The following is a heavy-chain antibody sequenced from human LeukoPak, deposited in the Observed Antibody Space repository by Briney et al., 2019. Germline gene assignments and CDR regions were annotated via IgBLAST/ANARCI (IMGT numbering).Heavy chain of an antibody. CDR2: IYHSGST. CDR1: GGSISSGGYY. D-gene: IGHD6-6*01. V-gene: IGHV4-30-2*01. J-gene: IGHJ6*03. CDR3: ASGSTSSSVNYYYYYYMDV. Sequence: PSQTLSLTCTVSGGSISSGGYYWSWIRQPPGKGLEWIGYIYHSGSTYYNPSLKSRVTISVDRSKNQFSLKLSSVTAADTAVYYCASGSTSSSVNYYYYYYMDVWGKGTAVTVSS.